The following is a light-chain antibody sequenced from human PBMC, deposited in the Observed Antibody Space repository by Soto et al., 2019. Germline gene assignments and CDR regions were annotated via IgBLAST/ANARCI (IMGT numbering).Light chain of an antibody. CDR1: QSIRPW. J-gene: IGKJ4*01. CDR3: RQYNSYSAIT. CDR2: DAS. Sequence: DIQMTQSPSTLSASVGDRVTITCRASQSIRPWLAWYQQKPGKAPKLLIYDASTLESGVPSRFSGSGSGTEFTLTISSLQSDDSATYYCRQYNSYSAITFGGGTKVDIK. V-gene: IGKV1-5*01.